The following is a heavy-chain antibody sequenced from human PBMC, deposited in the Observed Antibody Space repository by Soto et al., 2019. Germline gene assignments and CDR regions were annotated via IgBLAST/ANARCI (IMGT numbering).Heavy chain of an antibody. CDR3: VSLCGVTGRSGY. CDR1: GLTFSDHD. Sequence: EVQLVDSGGGFFHPGGSLSLSCAVSGLTFSDHDMGWDRQAPGKGLDWVGRIRDRVHSYSTEYAASVKGRFTIERDDSRDSLYLDINSLFMASTAVFYSVSLCGVTGRSGYWGGGTLATVSS. D-gene: IGHD1-20*01. J-gene: IGHJ4*01. CDR2: IRDRVHSYST. V-gene: IGHV3-72*01.